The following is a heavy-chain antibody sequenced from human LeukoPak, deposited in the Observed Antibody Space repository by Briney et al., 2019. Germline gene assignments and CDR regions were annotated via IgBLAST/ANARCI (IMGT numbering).Heavy chain of an antibody. Sequence: GGSLRLPCAASGFTFSSYEMNWVRQAPGKGLEWVSYISSSGSTIYYADSVKGRFTISRDNAKNSLYLQMNSLRAEDTAVYYCARVTQFGPFDYWGQGTLVTVSS. CDR1: GFTFSSYE. CDR2: ISSSGSTI. CDR3: ARVTQFGPFDY. J-gene: IGHJ4*02. D-gene: IGHD3-10*01. V-gene: IGHV3-48*03.